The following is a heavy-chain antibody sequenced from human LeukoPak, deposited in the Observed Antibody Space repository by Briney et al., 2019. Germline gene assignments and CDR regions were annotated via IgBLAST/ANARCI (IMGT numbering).Heavy chain of an antibody. CDR3: ARSGDYYDSSGYYYRRYYFDY. CDR1: GGSFSSYY. V-gene: IGHV4-59*01. D-gene: IGHD3-22*01. J-gene: IGHJ4*02. CDR2: IYYSGST. Sequence: PSETLSLTCTVSGGSFSSYYWSWIRQPPGKGLEWIGYIYYSGSTNYNPSLKSRVTISVDTSKNQFSLKLSSVTAADTAVYYCARSGDYYDSSGYYYRRYYFDYWGQGTLVTVSS.